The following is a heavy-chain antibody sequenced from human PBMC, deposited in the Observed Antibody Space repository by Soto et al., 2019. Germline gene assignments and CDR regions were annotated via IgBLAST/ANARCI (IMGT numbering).Heavy chain of an antibody. CDR2: IYYSGST. CDR3: ARRYGTTFDY. CDR1: GGSISSSSYY. V-gene: IGHV4-61*01. D-gene: IGHD1-7*01. J-gene: IGHJ4*02. Sequence: PSETLSLTCTVSGGSISSSSYYWSWIRQPPGKGLEWIGYIYYSGSTNYNTSLKSRVTISVDTSKTQFSLKLSSVTAADTAVYYCARRYGTTFDYWGQGTLVTVSS.